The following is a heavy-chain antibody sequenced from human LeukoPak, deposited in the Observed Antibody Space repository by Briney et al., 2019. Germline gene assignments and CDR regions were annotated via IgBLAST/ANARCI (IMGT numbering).Heavy chain of an antibody. CDR1: GFTFSTSG. Sequence: PGGSLRLSCAASGFTFSTSGLGWVRQAPGKGLEWVAVIWFDGSDKYYVDSVKGRFTISRDNSKNTLSLQMNSLRAEDTAVYYCARYRAAPNYFDFWGQGTLVTVSS. V-gene: IGHV3-33*08. CDR3: ARYRAAPNYFDF. CDR2: IWFDGSDK. D-gene: IGHD6-13*01. J-gene: IGHJ4*02.